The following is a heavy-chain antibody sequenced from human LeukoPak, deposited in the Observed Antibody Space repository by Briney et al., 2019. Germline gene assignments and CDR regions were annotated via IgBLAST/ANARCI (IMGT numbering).Heavy chain of an antibody. Sequence: GGSLRFSCAVSGFTFNNYWMTWLRQPPGKELEWVASIRDDGGAKYYMDSVKGRFSISRDDAKNSLSLQMNSLRVEDTATYYCARIQLYHGDFDSWGQGTLVTVSS. V-gene: IGHV3-7*01. CDR2: IRDDGGAK. CDR3: ARIQLYHGDFDS. CDR1: GFTFNNYW. D-gene: IGHD1-1*01. J-gene: IGHJ4*02.